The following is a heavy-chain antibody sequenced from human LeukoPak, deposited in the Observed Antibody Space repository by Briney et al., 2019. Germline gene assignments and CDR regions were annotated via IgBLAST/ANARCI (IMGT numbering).Heavy chain of an antibody. CDR1: GFAFNDYN. CDR3: ARVSTDVAAAAKGEDLFYYFMDV. J-gene: IGHJ6*03. CDR2: ITSSSHYI. D-gene: IGHD2-2*01. Sequence: GGSLRLSCAASGFAFNDYNMNWVRQVPGKGLEWISSITSSSHYIYYGDSVKGRFTISRDNDKSSLYLEMKNLRAEDTATYYCARVSTDVAAAAKGEDLFYYFMDVWGKGTTVTISS. V-gene: IGHV3-21*04.